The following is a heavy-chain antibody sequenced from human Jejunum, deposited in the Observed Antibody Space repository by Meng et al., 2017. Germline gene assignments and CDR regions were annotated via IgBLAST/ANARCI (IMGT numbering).Heavy chain of an antibody. CDR3: ARITSSASDH. J-gene: IGHJ4*02. CDR2: VGGGGDTT. Sequence: GGSLRLSCEASGFTFSNHGMNWARQAPGKGLEWVSAVGGGGDTTYYADSAKGRFTISRDNSKNTLYLQMNTLRAEDAAVYYCARITSSASDHWGQGTMVTVSS. CDR1: GFTFSNHG. V-gene: IGHV3-23*01. D-gene: IGHD5-24*01.